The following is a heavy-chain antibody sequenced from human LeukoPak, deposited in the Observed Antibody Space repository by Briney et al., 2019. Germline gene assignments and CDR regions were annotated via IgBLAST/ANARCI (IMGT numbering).Heavy chain of an antibody. CDR2: IYYSGST. Sequence: SETLSLTCTVSGGSISSYYWSWIRQPPGKGLEWIGYIYYSGSTNYNPSLKTRVTISVDTSKNQFSRKLSSVTAADTAVYYCARLKSVNWFDPWGQGTLVTVSS. CDR1: GGSISSYY. J-gene: IGHJ5*02. V-gene: IGHV4-59*08. CDR3: ARLKSVNWFDP.